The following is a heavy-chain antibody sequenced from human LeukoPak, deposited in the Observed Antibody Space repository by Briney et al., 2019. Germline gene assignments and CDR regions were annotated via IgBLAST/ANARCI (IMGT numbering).Heavy chain of an antibody. V-gene: IGHV3-53*05. Sequence: GGSLRLSCAASGFTVSSDYMSWVRQAPGKGLEWVSVIYSGGSTYYSDSVKGRFTISRDKSKNTVYLQMNSLRFEDTAMYYCARNWFDPWGQGTLVTVSS. CDR2: IYSGGST. CDR3: ARNWFDP. J-gene: IGHJ5*02. CDR1: GFTVSSDY.